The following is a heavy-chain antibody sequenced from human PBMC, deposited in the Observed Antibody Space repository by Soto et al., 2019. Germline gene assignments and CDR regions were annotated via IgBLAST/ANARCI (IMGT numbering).Heavy chain of an antibody. Sequence: ASVKVSCKASGYTFTSYGISWVRQAPGQGLEWMGWISAYNGNTNYAQKLQGRVTMTTDTSTSTAYVELRSLRSDDTAVYYCARETYYDFWSGYSGWFDPWGQGXLVTVYS. D-gene: IGHD3-3*01. CDR2: ISAYNGNT. CDR1: GYTFTSYG. V-gene: IGHV1-18*01. J-gene: IGHJ5*02. CDR3: ARETYYDFWSGYSGWFDP.